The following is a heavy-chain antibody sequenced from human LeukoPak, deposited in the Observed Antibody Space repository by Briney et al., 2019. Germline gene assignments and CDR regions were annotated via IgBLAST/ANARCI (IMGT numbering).Heavy chain of an antibody. Sequence: SETLSLTRTVSGGSISSSSYYWGWIRQPPGKGLEWIGYIYYSGSTNYNPSLKSRVTISVDTSKNQFSLKLSSVTAADTAVYYCARELSSYGYNWNGARYFDLWGRGTLVTVSS. J-gene: IGHJ2*01. CDR2: IYYSGST. D-gene: IGHD1-1*01. V-gene: IGHV4-61*01. CDR1: GGSISSSSYY. CDR3: ARELSSYGYNWNGARYFDL.